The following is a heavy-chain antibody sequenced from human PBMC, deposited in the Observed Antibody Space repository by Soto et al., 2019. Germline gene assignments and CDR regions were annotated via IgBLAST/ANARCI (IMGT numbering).Heavy chain of an antibody. V-gene: IGHV3-23*01. CDR2: ISGSGGST. D-gene: IGHD5-12*01. Sequence: VGSLRLSCAASGFTFSSYAMSWVRQAPGKGLEWVSAISGSGGSTYYADSVKGRFTISRDNSKNTLYLQMNSLRAEDTAVYYCAKEPSGYGVLDYGMDVWGQGTTVTVSS. CDR3: AKEPSGYGVLDYGMDV. CDR1: GFTFSSYA. J-gene: IGHJ6*02.